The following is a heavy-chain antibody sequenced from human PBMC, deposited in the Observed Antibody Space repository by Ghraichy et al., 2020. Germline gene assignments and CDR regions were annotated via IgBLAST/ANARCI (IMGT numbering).Heavy chain of an antibody. Sequence: GGSLRLSCAASGFTFSSYAMSWVRQAPGKGLEWVSAISGSGGSTYYADTVKGRFSISRDNSKNTLYLQMNSLRAEDTAVYYCAYTIAMAGTFYWGQGTLVTVSS. J-gene: IGHJ4*02. V-gene: IGHV3-23*01. D-gene: IGHD6-19*01. CDR2: ISGSGGST. CDR1: GFTFSSYA. CDR3: AYTIAMAGTFY.